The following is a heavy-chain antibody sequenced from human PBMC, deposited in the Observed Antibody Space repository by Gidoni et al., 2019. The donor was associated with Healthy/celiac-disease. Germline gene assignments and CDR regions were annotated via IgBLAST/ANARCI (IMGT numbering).Heavy chain of an antibody. V-gene: IGHV4-34*01. Sequence: QVQLQQWGAGLLKPSETLSLTCAVYGGSFSGYYWSWIRQPPGKGLEWIGEINHSGSTNYNPSLQSRVTISVDTSKNQFSLKLSSVTAADTAVYYCARRSIMITFGGVIVIPWFDPWGQGTLVTVSS. J-gene: IGHJ5*02. CDR1: GGSFSGYY. CDR3: ARRSIMITFGGVIVIPWFDP. CDR2: INHSGST. D-gene: IGHD3-16*02.